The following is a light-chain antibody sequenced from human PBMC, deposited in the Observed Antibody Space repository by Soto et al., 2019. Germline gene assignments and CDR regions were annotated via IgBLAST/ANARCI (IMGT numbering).Light chain of an antibody. J-gene: IGKJ1*01. V-gene: IGKV3-15*01. CDR3: QQYNNWPQT. CDR1: QSVSSN. Sequence: EIVMTQSPATLSVSPGERATLSCRASQSVSSNLAWYQQKPGQAPRLLIYGASTMATGTPSRFSGSGSGTEFTLTISSLQSEDFAVYYCQQYNNWPQTFGQGTKVDI. CDR2: GAS.